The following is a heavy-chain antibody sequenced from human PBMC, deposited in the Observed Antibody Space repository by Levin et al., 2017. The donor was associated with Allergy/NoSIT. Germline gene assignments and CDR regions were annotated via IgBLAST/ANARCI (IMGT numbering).Heavy chain of an antibody. Sequence: ASVKVSCKASGGTFSSYAISWVRQAPGQGLEWMGGIIPIFGTANYAQKFQGRVTITADESTSTAYMELSSLRSEDTAVYYCARVTLPKKIPYYYDSSGPYRDAFDIWGQGTMVTVSS. CDR2: IIPIFGTA. CDR3: ARVTLPKKIPYYYDSSGPYRDAFDI. CDR1: GGTFSSYA. J-gene: IGHJ3*02. D-gene: IGHD3-22*01. V-gene: IGHV1-69*13.